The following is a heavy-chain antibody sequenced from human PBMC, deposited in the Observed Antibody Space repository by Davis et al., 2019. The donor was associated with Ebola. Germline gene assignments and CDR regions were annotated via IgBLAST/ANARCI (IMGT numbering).Heavy chain of an antibody. CDR3: ARDLPRSGWAHDY. J-gene: IGHJ4*02. Sequence: PGGSLRLSCAASRFTFGSYSMNWVRQAPGKGLEWVSYSSGSGTTTYYTDSVKGRFTISRDNPKKSLYLQMDSLRAEDTAVYYCARDLPRSGWAHDYWGQGNLVTFSS. D-gene: IGHD6-19*01. CDR1: RFTFGSYS. V-gene: IGHV3-48*04. CDR2: SSGSGTTT.